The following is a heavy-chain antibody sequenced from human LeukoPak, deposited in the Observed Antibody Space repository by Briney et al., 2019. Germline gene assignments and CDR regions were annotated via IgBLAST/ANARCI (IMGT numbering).Heavy chain of an antibody. D-gene: IGHD6-6*01. CDR3: ARREYSSSSGYFDY. Sequence: SETLSLTCTVSGGSISSYYWSWIRQPPGKGLEWIGYIYYSGSTNYNPSLKSRVTISVDTSKNQFSLKLSSVTAADTAVYYCARREYSSSSGYFDYWGQGTLVTVSS. CDR1: GGSISSYY. V-gene: IGHV4-59*12. J-gene: IGHJ4*02. CDR2: IYYSGST.